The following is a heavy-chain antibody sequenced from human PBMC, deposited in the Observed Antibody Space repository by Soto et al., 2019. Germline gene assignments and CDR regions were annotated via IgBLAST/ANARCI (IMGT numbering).Heavy chain of an antibody. CDR2: IYYSGST. J-gene: IGHJ5*02. D-gene: IGHD3-22*01. V-gene: IGHV4-59*01. CDR3: ARDHYTYYYDSSGYNWFDP. CDR1: GGSISSYY. Sequence: PSETLSLTCTVSGGSISSYYWSWIRQPPGKGLEWIGYIYYSGSTNYNPSLKSRVTISVDTSKNQFSLKLSSVTAADTAVYYCARDHYTYYYDSSGYNWFDPWGQGTLVTVSS.